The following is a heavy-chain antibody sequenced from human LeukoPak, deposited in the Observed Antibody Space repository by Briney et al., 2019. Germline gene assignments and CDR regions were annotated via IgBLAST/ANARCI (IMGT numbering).Heavy chain of an antibody. CDR3: ARVVGYGSSGHYNGYFQH. CDR2: IYSAGTT. V-gene: IGHV3-53*01. J-gene: IGHJ1*01. Sequence: PGGSLRLSCAASGFTVSNNYMSWVRQAPGKGLEWVSIIYSAGTTYYADSVKGRFAISRDNFKNTLYLQMNSLRAEDTAVYYCARVVGYGSSGHYNGYFQHWGQGTLVTVSS. CDR1: GFTVSNNY. D-gene: IGHD3-22*01.